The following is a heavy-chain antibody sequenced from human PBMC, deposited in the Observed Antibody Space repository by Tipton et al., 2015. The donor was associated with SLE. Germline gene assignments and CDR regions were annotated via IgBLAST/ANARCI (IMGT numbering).Heavy chain of an antibody. CDR1: GFTFSDYY. Sequence: LVQSGGGLVKPGGSLSLSCAASGFTFSDYYMSWIRQAPGKGLEWVSYIRSSDSAIYYADSVKGRFTISRDNARDSLYLQMNSLRAEDTAVYYCASYDISYFQHWGQGTLVTVSS. D-gene: IGHD3-9*01. CDR2: IRSSDSAI. J-gene: IGHJ1*01. CDR3: ASYDISYFQH. V-gene: IGHV3-11*01.